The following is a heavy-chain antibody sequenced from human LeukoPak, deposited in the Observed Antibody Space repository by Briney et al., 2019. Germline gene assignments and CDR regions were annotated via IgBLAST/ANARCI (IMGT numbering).Heavy chain of an antibody. V-gene: IGHV3-23*01. CDR2: ISGSGGST. CDR1: GFTFSNYA. D-gene: IGHD2-21*01. Sequence: AGGSLRLSCAASGFTFSNYAMSWVRQAPGKGLEWVSAISGSGGSTYYADSVKGRFTISRDNSENTLYLQVNSLRAEDTAVYYCAKAYWGDYPLRAFDIWGQGTMVTVSS. J-gene: IGHJ3*02. CDR3: AKAYWGDYPLRAFDI.